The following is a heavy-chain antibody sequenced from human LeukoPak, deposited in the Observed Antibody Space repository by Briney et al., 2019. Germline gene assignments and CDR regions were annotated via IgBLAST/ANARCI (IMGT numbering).Heavy chain of an antibody. Sequence: GGSLRLSCAASGFTFSSYAMSWVRQAPGKGLEWVSAISGSGGSTYYADSVKGRFTISRDNSKNTLYLQMNSLRAEDTAVYYCAKDQVSGYCSSTSCPGYSSGWGQGTLVTVSS. J-gene: IGHJ4*02. D-gene: IGHD2-2*01. CDR2: ISGSGGST. V-gene: IGHV3-23*01. CDR1: GFTFSSYA. CDR3: AKDQVSGYCSSTSCPGYSSG.